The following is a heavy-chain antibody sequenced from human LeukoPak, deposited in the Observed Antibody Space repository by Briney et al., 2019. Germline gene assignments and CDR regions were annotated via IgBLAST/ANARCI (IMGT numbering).Heavy chain of an antibody. D-gene: IGHD3-22*01. CDR2: ISGSGGTT. Sequence: PGGPLRLSCATSGFPFSNYAVRWVRQAPGKGLEWVSSISGSGGTTYYADSVKGRFTISRDNSKNTLYLQMNSLRAEDTAVYYCARRRYYYDSRGYYYDDYWGQGALVTVSS. J-gene: IGHJ4*02. CDR1: GFPFSNYA. CDR3: ARRRYYYDSRGYYYDDY. V-gene: IGHV3-23*01.